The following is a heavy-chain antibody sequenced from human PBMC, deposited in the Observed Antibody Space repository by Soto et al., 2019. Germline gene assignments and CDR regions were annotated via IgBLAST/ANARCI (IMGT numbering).Heavy chain of an antibody. CDR3: ARGLGLGVVPIDAFDI. J-gene: IGHJ3*02. CDR2: MNPNSGNT. Sequence: ASVKVSCKASGYTFTSYDINWVRQATGQGLEWMGWMNPNSGNTGYAQKFQGRVTMTRNTSISTAYMELSSLRSEDTAVYYCARGLGLGVVPIDAFDIWGQGTMVTVSS. V-gene: IGHV1-8*01. D-gene: IGHD3-22*01. CDR1: GYTFTSYD.